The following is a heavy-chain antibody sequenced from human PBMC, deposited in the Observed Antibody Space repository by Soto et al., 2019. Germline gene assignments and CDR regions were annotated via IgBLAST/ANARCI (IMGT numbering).Heavy chain of an antibody. CDR2: IYYSGST. D-gene: IGHD5-12*01. J-gene: IGHJ4*02. CDR3: ARRREEGGFIDY. V-gene: IGHV4-39*01. Sequence: QLQLQESGPGLVKPSETLSLTCTVSGGSISSSSYYWGWIRQPPGKGLEWMGSIYYSGSTYYNPSLKSRVTISVDTSKNQFSLKLSSVTAADTAVYYCARRREEGGFIDYWGQGTLVTVSS. CDR1: GGSISSSSYY.